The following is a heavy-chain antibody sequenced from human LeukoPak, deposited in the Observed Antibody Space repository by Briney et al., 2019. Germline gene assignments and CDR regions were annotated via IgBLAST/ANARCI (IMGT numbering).Heavy chain of an antibody. D-gene: IGHD4/OR15-4a*01. CDR2: IKQDGSEK. CDR1: GFTPSSYW. J-gene: IGHJ3*02. Sequence: PGGSLRLSCAASGFTPSSYWMTWVRQAPGKGLEWVANIKQDGSEKYYVDSVKGRFTISRDNAKNSLYLQMNSLRAEDTAVYYCARDGARLDIWGQGTMVTVSS. CDR3: ARDGARLDI. V-gene: IGHV3-7*01.